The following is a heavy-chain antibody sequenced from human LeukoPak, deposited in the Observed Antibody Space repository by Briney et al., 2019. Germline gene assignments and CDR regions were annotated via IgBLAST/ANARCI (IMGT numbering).Heavy chain of an antibody. V-gene: IGHV3-48*03. CDR2: ISSSGSTI. Sequence: GGSLRLSCAASGFTFSSYEMNWVRQAPGKGLEWVSYISSSGSTIYYADSVKGRFTISRDNAKNSLYLQMSSLKPEDTAVYYCVKLARDWGQGTRVTVSS. CDR3: VKLARD. J-gene: IGHJ4*02. CDR1: GFTFSSYE. D-gene: IGHD1-1*01.